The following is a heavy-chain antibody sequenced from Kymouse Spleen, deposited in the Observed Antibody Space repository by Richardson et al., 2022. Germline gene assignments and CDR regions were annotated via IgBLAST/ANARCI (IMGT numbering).Heavy chain of an antibody. CDR2: IWYDGSNK. Sequence: QVQLVESGGGVVQPGRSLRLSCAASGFTFSSYGMHWVRQAPGKGLEWVAVIWYDGSNKYYADSVKGRFTISRDNSKNTLYLQMNSLRAEDTAVYYCARAFPGIAVAGLMDVWGQGTTVTVSS. CDR3: ARAFPGIAVAGLMDV. CDR1: GFTFSSYG. V-gene: IGHV3-33*01. D-gene: IGHD6-19*01. J-gene: IGHJ6*02.